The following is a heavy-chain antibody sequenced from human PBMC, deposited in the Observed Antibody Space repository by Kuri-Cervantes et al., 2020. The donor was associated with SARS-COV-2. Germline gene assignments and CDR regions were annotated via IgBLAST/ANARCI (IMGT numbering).Heavy chain of an antibody. D-gene: IGHD5-24*01. Sequence: SETLSLTCAVYGGSFSGYYWSWIRQPPGKGLEWIGEINHSGSTNYNPSLKSRVTISVDTSKNQFSLKLSPVAAADTAVYYCAGKVEMATISHWGQGTLVTVSS. J-gene: IGHJ4*02. CDR1: GGSFSGYY. CDR2: INHSGST. CDR3: AGKVEMATISH. V-gene: IGHV4-34*01.